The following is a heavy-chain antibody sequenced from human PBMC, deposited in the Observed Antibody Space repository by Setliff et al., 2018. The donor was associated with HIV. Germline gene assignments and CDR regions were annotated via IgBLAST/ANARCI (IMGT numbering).Heavy chain of an antibody. CDR1: GFTFGDYA. CDR3: TKDITWQSGTFDY. D-gene: IGHD3-10*01. V-gene: IGHV3-49*04. J-gene: IGHJ4*02. Sequence: LRLSCLASGFTFGDYAMNWVRQAPGKGLEWVGFIRSKGYGRTTEYAESVKDRFTISRDNSKNTLYLQLNSLSAEDTAVYYCTKDITWQSGTFDYWGQGTLVTVSS. CDR2: IRSKGYGRTT.